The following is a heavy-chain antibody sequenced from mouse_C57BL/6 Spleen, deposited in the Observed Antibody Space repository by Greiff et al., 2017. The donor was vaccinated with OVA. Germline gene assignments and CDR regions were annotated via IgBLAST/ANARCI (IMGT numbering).Heavy chain of an antibody. J-gene: IGHJ4*01. CDR2: IDPEDGET. V-gene: IGHV14-2*01. Sequence: EVQLQESGAELVKPGASVKLSCTASGFNIKDYYMHWVKQRTEQGLEWIGRIDPEDGETKYAPQFQGKATITADTSSNTAYLQLSSLTSEDTAVYYCARDDYDEDYYAMDYWGQGTSVTVSS. CDR3: ARDDYDEDYYAMDY. D-gene: IGHD2-4*01. CDR1: GFNIKDYY.